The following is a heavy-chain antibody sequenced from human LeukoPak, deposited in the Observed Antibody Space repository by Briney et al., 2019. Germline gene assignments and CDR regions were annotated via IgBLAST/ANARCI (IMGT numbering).Heavy chain of an antibody. CDR3: ASAPSGYSYGAGYDY. CDR2: IIPILGIA. CDR1: GGTFSSYA. J-gene: IGHJ4*02. V-gene: IGHV1-69*04. Sequence: SVKVSCKASGGTFSSYAISWVRQAPGQGLEWMGRIIPILGIANYAQKFQGRVTITADKSTSTAYMELSSLRSKDTAVYYCASAPSGYSYGAGYDYWGQGTLVTVSS. D-gene: IGHD5-18*01.